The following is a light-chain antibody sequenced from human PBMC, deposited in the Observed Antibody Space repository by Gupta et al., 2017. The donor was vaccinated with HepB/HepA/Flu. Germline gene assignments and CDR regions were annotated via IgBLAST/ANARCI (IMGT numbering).Light chain of an antibody. Sequence: EIVLTQSPGTLSLSPGERATLSCRASQSVSSSYLGWYQQKPGQAPRLLIYGASSRATGIPDRFSGSGSGTDLTLTISRLEPEDFAVYYCQQDGSSPMTFGQGTKVEIK. CDR2: GAS. J-gene: IGKJ1*01. CDR3: QQDGSSPMT. CDR1: QSVSSSY. V-gene: IGKV3-20*01.